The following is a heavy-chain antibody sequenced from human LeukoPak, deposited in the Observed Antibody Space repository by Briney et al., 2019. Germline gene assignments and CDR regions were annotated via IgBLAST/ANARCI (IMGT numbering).Heavy chain of an antibody. V-gene: IGHV4-59*08. CDR1: GGSISGYY. J-gene: IGHJ4*02. CDR3: ARTGYSYGSPRYYFDY. D-gene: IGHD5-18*01. Sequence: SETLSLTCTVSGGSISGYYWSWIRQPPGKGLEWIGYIYYSGSTNYNPSLKSRVTISVDTSKNQFSLKLSSVTAADTAVYYCARTGYSYGSPRYYFDYWGQGTLVTVSS. CDR2: IYYSGST.